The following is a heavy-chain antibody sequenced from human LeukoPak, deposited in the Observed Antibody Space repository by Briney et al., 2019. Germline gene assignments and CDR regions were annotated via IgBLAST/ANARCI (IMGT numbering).Heavy chain of an antibody. CDR2: INPNTGVT. J-gene: IGHJ6*02. D-gene: IGHD4-17*01. CDR3: ARDRTTVTTGYYGMDV. CDR1: GYTFTGYY. Sequence: GASVKVSCKASGYTFTGYYTHWVRQAPGQGLEWMGWINPNTGVTNYAQKFQGRVTLTRDTSIITAYMELTRLRSDDTAMYYCARDRTTVTTGYYGMDVWGQGTTLTVSS. V-gene: IGHV1-2*02.